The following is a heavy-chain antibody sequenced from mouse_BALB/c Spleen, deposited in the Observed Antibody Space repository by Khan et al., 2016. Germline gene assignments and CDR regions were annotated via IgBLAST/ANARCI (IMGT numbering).Heavy chain of an antibody. CDR3: ARYRYYYGSSRYFDV. CDR1: GYTFTNYG. D-gene: IGHD1-1*01. CDR2: INTYSGES. J-gene: IGHJ1*01. V-gene: IGHV9-3-1*01. Sequence: QIQLVQSGPELKKPGKTVKISCKASGYTFTNYGMNWVKQAPGKGLKWMGWINTYSGESTYADDFKGRFAFSLENSANTAYSQINKLKNEDTSTYFCARYRYYYGSSRYFDVWGAGTTVTVSS.